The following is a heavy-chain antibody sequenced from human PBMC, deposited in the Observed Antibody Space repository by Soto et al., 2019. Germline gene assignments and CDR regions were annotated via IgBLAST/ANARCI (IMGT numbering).Heavy chain of an antibody. V-gene: IGHV1-69*13. CDR1: GGTFSSYA. J-gene: IGHJ6*02. CDR2: IIPIFGTA. Sequence: SVKVSCKASGGTFSSYAISWVRQAPGQGLEWMGGIIPIFGTANYAQKFQGRVTITADESTSTAYMELSSLRSEDTAVHYCARERGYSYGYSTGYYYGMDVWGQGTTVTVSS. D-gene: IGHD5-18*01. CDR3: ARERGYSYGYSTGYYYGMDV.